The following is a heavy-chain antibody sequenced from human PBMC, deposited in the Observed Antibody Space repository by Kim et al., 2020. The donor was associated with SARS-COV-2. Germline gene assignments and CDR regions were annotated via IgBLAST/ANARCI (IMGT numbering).Heavy chain of an antibody. Sequence: SVKVSCKASGGTFSSYAISWVRQAPGQGLEWMGGIIPIFGTANYAQKFQGRVTITADESTSTAYMELSSLRSEDTAVYYCARGGAVTTRAAVDYWGQGTLVTVSS. V-gene: IGHV1-69*13. D-gene: IGHD4-17*01. J-gene: IGHJ4*02. CDR2: IIPIFGTA. CDR1: GGTFSSYA. CDR3: ARGGAVTTRAAVDY.